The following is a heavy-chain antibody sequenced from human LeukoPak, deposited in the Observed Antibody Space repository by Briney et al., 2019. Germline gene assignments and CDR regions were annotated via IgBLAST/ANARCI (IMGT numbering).Heavy chain of an antibody. CDR3: TRDANDFSPRYYFDY. V-gene: IGHV3-30*03. D-gene: IGHD3-3*01. CDR2: ISYDGTKQ. Sequence: GGSLRLSCAASGFTFSSYAMSWVRQAPGKGLEWVAIISYDGTKQFYADSVKGRFTISRDDSRNTLYLQMNSLRPEDTAVCYCTRDANDFSPRYYFDYWGQGTLVTVSS. CDR1: GFTFSSYA. J-gene: IGHJ4*02.